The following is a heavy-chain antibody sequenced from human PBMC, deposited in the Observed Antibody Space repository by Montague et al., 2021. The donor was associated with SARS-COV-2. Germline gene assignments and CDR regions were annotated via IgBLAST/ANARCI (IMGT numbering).Heavy chain of an antibody. D-gene: IGHD3-10*01. CDR2: ISYDGSNK. Sequence: SLRLSCSASGFTFSSYAMHWVRQAPGKGLERVAVISYDGSNKYYXDSVKGRFTISRDNSKNTLYLQMNSLRAEDTAVYYCARAAQKQYVLLWFGELLHDAFDIWGQGTMVTVSS. J-gene: IGHJ3*02. V-gene: IGHV3-30-3*01. CDR3: ARAAQKQYVLLWFGELLHDAFDI. CDR1: GFTFSSYA.